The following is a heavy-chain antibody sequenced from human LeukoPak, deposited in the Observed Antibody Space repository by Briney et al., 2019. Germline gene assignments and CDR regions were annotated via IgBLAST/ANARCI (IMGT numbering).Heavy chain of an antibody. V-gene: IGHV3-11*05. CDR2: ISSSSSYT. D-gene: IGHD1-1*01. J-gene: IGHJ4*02. CDR1: GLTLIDYY. CDR3: SRGFLTRNAFGY. Sequence: PGGSLRLSFAASGLTLIDYYMGWIRQAPGKGLEGVSYISSSSSYTNYADSVKVRFTISRANAKYSLYLQMHSLRVEDTAVDMCSRGFLTRNAFGYWGQGTLVTVSS.